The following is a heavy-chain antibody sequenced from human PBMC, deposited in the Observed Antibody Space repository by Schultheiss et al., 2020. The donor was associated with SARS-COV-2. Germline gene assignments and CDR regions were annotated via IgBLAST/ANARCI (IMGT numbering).Heavy chain of an antibody. Sequence: GGSLRLSCAASGFTFSDYYMSGVRQAPGKGLEWVALISYDGGNKYYADSVKGRFTISRDNSKNTLYLQMNSLRAEDTAVYYCAKYQEAYDYIWGSYRYNEGGFDYWGQGTLVTVSS. D-gene: IGHD3-16*02. V-gene: IGHV3-30*18. CDR2: ISYDGGNK. CDR3: AKYQEAYDYIWGSYRYNEGGFDY. J-gene: IGHJ4*02. CDR1: GFTFSDYY.